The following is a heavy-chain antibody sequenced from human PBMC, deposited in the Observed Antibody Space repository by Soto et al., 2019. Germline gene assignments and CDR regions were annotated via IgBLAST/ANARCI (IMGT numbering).Heavy chain of an antibody. J-gene: IGHJ6*02. D-gene: IGHD3-3*01. CDR3: ARDKVYYAFMDV. CDR1: GFTFSSYG. Sequence: QVQLVESGGGVVQPGRSLRLSCAASGFTFSSYGMHWVRQAPGKGLEWVAVIWYDGSNKYYADSVKGRFTISRDNSKNTLYLQMNSLRAVDTAVYYCARDKVYYAFMDVWGQGTTVTVSS. CDR2: IWYDGSNK. V-gene: IGHV3-33*01.